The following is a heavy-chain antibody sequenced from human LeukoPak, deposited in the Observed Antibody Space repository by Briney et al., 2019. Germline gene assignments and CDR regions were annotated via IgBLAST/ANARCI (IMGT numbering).Heavy chain of an antibody. V-gene: IGHV3-53*01. CDR1: GFSVDSSY. CDR2: IYTNGKD. D-gene: IGHD1-26*01. CDR3: ALGGPTSGIYS. J-gene: IGHJ4*02. Sequence: PGGSLRLSCSAPGFSVDSSYMSWVRQTPGKGLEWGSVIYTNGKDYYAESAKGRFTISRHIYKNRLDVQVNRLTGSEPAVYDIALGGPTSGIYSWGQGTLVIVSS.